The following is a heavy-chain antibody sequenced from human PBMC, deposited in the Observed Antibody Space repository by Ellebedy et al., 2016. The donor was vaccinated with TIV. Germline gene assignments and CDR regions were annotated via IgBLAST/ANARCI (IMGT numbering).Heavy chain of an antibody. J-gene: IGHJ4*02. CDR3: VRDLSTADYRDY. D-gene: IGHD4-11*01. CDR1: GYTFTSYF. Sequence: ASVKVSCKASGYTFTSYFIYWMRQAPGQGLEWMGVINPIGGSTTYAQKFQGRVAMTRDTSTSTVYMELSSLRSEDTAVYYCVRDLSTADYRDYWGQGTLVTVSS. CDR2: INPIGGST. V-gene: IGHV1-46*01.